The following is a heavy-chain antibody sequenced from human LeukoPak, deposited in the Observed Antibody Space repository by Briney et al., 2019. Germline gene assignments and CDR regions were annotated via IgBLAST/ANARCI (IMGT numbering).Heavy chain of an antibody. D-gene: IGHD1-26*01. J-gene: IGHJ4*02. V-gene: IGHV4-39*01. CDR1: GGSISSSSYY. CDR3: ARLGWELLVDY. CDR2: IYYSGST. Sequence: PSETLSLTCTVSGGSISSSSYYWGWIRQPPGKGLEWIGSIYYSGSTYYNPSLKGRVTISVDTSKNQFSLKLSSVTAADTAVYYCARLGWELLVDYWGQGTLVTVSS.